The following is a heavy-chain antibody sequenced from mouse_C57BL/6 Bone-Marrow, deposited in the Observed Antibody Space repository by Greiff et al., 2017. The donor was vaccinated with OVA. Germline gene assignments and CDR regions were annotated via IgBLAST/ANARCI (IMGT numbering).Heavy chain of an antibody. CDR3: AKGLGRWYFDV. CDR1: GYTFTSYG. D-gene: IGHD4-1*01. V-gene: IGHV1-81*01. Sequence: QVQLQQSGAELARPGASVKLSCKASGYTFTSYGISWVKQRTGQGLEWIGEIYPRSGNTYYNEKFKGKATLTADKSSSTAYMELRSLTSDDSAVYVCAKGLGRWYFDVWGTGTTVTVSS. CDR2: IYPRSGNT. J-gene: IGHJ1*03.